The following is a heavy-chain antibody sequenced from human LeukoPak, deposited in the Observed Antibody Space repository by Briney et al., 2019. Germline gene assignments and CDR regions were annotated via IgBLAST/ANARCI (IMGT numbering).Heavy chain of an antibody. Sequence: SETLSLTCSVSGDSISLSFYYWGWIRQPPGKALEWIGSVYYSGTTSYNPSLKSRVTISVDTSKNQFSLKLSSVTAADTAVYYCARGTRGGVPYSSGWPAVPYYYYMDVWGKGTTVTVSS. CDR2: VYYSGTT. CDR3: ARGTRGGVPYSSGWPAVPYYYYMDV. CDR1: GDSISLSFYY. V-gene: IGHV4-39*07. D-gene: IGHD6-19*01. J-gene: IGHJ6*03.